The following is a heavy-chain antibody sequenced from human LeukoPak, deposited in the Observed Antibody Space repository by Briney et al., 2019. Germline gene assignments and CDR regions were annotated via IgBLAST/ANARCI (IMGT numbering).Heavy chain of an antibody. CDR3: ARKRITIFGVVINGFDY. CDR1: GGSFSGYY. Sequence: SETLSLTCAVYGGSFSGYYWSWIRQPLGKGLEWIGEINHSGSTNYNPSLKSRVTISVDTSKNQFSLKLSSVTAADTAVYYCARKRITIFGVVINGFDYWGQGTLVTVSS. CDR2: INHSGST. J-gene: IGHJ4*02. V-gene: IGHV4-34*01. D-gene: IGHD3-3*01.